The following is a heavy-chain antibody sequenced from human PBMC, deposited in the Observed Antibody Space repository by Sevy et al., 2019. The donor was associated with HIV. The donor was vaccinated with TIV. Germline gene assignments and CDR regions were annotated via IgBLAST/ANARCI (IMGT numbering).Heavy chain of an antibody. J-gene: IGHJ4*02. CDR1: GFTFSSYA. D-gene: IGHD6-19*01. CDR2: ISYDGSNK. CDR3: ASQPTGIAVVLGFY. Sequence: GGSLRLSCAASGFTFSSYAMHWVRQAPGKGLEWVAVISYDGSNKYYADSVKGRFTISRDNSKNTLYLQMNSLRAGDTAVYYCASQPTGIAVVLGFYWGQGTLVTVSS. V-gene: IGHV3-30-3*01.